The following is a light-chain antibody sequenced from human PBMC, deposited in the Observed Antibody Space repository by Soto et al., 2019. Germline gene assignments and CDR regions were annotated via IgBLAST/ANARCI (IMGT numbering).Light chain of an antibody. V-gene: IGKV4-1*01. CDR1: QSVLYSSNNKNY. J-gene: IGKJ2*01. CDR3: QQYYSTPPT. CDR2: WAS. Sequence: DIVMTQSPDSLAVSLGERATINCKSSQSVLYSSNNKNYLAWYQQKPGQPPKLLIYWASTRESGVPDRFSGSGSGTELTLTISSLQAEDVAVYYCQQYYSTPPTFGQGTKLEIK.